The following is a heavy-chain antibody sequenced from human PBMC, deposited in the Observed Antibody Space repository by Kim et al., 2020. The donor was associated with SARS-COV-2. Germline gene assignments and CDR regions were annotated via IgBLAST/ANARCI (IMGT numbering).Heavy chain of an antibody. D-gene: IGHD2-2*01. J-gene: IGHJ4*02. Sequence: SETLSLTCTVSGYSISSGYYWGWIRQPPGKGLEWIGSIYHSGSTYYNPSLKSRVTISVDTSKNQFSLKLSSVTAADTAVYYCARDPPYQTTDYWGQGTLV. CDR2: IYHSGST. V-gene: IGHV4-38-2*02. CDR3: ARDPPYQTTDY. CDR1: GYSISSGYY.